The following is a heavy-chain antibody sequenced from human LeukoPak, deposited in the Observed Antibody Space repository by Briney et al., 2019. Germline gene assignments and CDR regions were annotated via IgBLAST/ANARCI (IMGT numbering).Heavy chain of an antibody. J-gene: IGHJ4*02. CDR1: GFTFSSYA. CDR3: ARGGLATNYYDSSGPTSGFDY. Sequence: PGGSLRLSCAASGFTFSSYAMHWVRQAPGKGLEWVAVISYDGSNKYYADSVKGRFTISRDNSKNTLYLQMNSLRAEDTAVYYCARGGLATNYYDSSGPTSGFDYWGQGTLVTVSS. CDR2: ISYDGSNK. D-gene: IGHD3-22*01. V-gene: IGHV3-30*04.